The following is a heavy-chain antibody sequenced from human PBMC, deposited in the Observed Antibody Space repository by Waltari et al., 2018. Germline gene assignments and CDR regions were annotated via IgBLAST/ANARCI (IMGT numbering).Heavy chain of an antibody. CDR1: GGSIISSNW. Sequence: QVQLQESGPGLVKPSRTLSLTCAVSGGSIISSNWWSWVRQPPGEGLEWIGEIYRSGSTNYNPSLKSRVTISVDKSKNQFSLKLSSVTAADTAVYYCARDRESIAASNWFDPWGQGTLVTVSS. CDR2: IYRSGST. J-gene: IGHJ5*02. CDR3: ARDRESIAASNWFDP. V-gene: IGHV4-4*02. D-gene: IGHD6-6*01.